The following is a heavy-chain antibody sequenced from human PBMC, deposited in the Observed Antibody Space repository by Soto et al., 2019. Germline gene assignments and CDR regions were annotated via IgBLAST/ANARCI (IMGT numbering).Heavy chain of an antibody. CDR2: IYHSGST. Sequence: QVQLQESGPGLVKPSGTLSLTCAVSSGSISSSNWWSWVRQPPGKGLEWIGEIYHSGSTNYNPSLKSRVTISVDKSKNQFSLKLSSVTAADTAVYYCAGNYCSGGSCYSGGRYAFDIWGQGTMVTVSS. J-gene: IGHJ3*02. D-gene: IGHD2-15*01. CDR1: SGSISSSNW. CDR3: AGNYCSGGSCYSGGRYAFDI. V-gene: IGHV4-4*02.